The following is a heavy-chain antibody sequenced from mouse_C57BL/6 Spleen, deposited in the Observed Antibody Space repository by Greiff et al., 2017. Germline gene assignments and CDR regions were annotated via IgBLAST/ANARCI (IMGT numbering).Heavy chain of an antibody. CDR3: AREDDYSNYEDWYFEV. D-gene: IGHD2-5*01. Sequence: QVQLQQSGAELVKPGASVKLSCKASGYTFTSYWMHWVKQRPGQGLEWIGMIHPNSGSTNYNEKFKSKATLTVDKSSSTAYMQLSSLTSEDSAVYYCAREDDYSNYEDWYFEVWGTGATVTVAS. CDR1: GYTFTSYW. V-gene: IGHV1-64*01. CDR2: IHPNSGST. J-gene: IGHJ1*03.